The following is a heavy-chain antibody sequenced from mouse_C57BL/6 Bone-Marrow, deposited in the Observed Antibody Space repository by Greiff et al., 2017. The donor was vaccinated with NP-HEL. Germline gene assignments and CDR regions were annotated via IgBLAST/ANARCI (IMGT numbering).Heavy chain of an antibody. J-gene: IGHJ3*01. CDR1: GFSFNTYA. Sequence: EVKLVESGGGLVQPKGSLKLSCAASGFSFNTYAMNWVRQAPGKGLEWVASIRSKSNNYATYYADSVKDRFTISRDDSESMLYLQMNNLKTEATAMYYCVRQWGYDEFAYWGQGTLVTVSA. CDR3: VRQWGYDEFAY. CDR2: IRSKSNNYAT. D-gene: IGHD2-2*01. V-gene: IGHV10-1*01.